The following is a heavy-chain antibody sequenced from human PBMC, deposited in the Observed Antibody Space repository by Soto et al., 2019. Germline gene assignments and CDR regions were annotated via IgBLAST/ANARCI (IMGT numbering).Heavy chain of an antibody. D-gene: IGHD6-19*01. CDR3: AQTTGWPGFDY. CDR1: GASIRNFY. V-gene: IGHV4-59*01. CDR2: IYNGERT. Sequence: QVHLQESGPGLVKPSEIMSLTCTASGASIRNFYWNWVRQFPGKGLEWIGHIYNGERTNYNPSLKSRVTISVDTSKNQFSLKLSSVTVADTAVYYCAQTTGWPGFDYWGQGTLVAVSS. J-gene: IGHJ4*02.